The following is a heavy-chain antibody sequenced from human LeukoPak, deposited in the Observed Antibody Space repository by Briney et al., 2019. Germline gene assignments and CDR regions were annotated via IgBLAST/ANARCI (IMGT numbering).Heavy chain of an antibody. Sequence: ASVKVSCKASGYTFTSYGISWVRQAPGQGLEWMGGIIPIFGTANYAQKFQGRVTITTDESTSTAYMELSSLRSEDTAVYYCASGNSGSYLIDYWGQGTLVTVSS. D-gene: IGHD1-26*01. V-gene: IGHV1-69*05. CDR1: GYTFTSYG. J-gene: IGHJ4*02. CDR2: IIPIFGTA. CDR3: ASGNSGSYLIDY.